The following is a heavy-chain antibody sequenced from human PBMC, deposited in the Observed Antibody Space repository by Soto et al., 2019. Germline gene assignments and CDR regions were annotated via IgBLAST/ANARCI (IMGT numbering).Heavy chain of an antibody. Sequence: PVGSLRLSCAASGFTFSSYSMNWVRQAPGKGLEWVSSISSSSSYIYYADSVKGRFTISRDNAKNSLYLQMNSLRAEDTAVYYCARDPEYDFWSGYTHPDYWGQGTLVTVSS. CDR1: GFTFSSYS. D-gene: IGHD3-3*01. J-gene: IGHJ4*02. V-gene: IGHV3-21*01. CDR2: ISSSSSYI. CDR3: ARDPEYDFWSGYTHPDY.